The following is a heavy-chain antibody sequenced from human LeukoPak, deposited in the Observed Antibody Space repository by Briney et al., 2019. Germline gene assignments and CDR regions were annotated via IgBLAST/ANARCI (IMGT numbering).Heavy chain of an antibody. J-gene: IGHJ4*02. V-gene: IGHV3-74*01. D-gene: IGHD5-18*01. CDR1: GIIFSNYW. Sequence: LGGSLRLSCAASGIIFSNYWMHWVRQAPGKGLVWVSRINRDGSSTSYADSVKGRFTISRDNAKNTLYLQMNSLRAEDTAVYYCARGGGYSYGSFDYWGQGTLVTVSS. CDR2: INRDGSST. CDR3: ARGGGYSYGSFDY.